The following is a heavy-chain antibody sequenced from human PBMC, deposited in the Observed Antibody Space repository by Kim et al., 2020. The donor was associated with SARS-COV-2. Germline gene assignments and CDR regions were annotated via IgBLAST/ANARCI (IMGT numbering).Heavy chain of an antibody. V-gene: IGHV3-30*04. CDR1: GFTFTSYS. CDR2: ISYDGSNK. J-gene: IGHJ4*02. D-gene: IGHD6-13*01. CDR3: ARGMGRAAAETF. Sequence: GSLRLSCTASGFTFTSYSMHWVRQAPGKGLEWVAVISYDGSNKYYADSVKGRFTISRDNSKTTLYMQMSSLRPEDTALYYCARGMGRAAAETFWGQGTL.